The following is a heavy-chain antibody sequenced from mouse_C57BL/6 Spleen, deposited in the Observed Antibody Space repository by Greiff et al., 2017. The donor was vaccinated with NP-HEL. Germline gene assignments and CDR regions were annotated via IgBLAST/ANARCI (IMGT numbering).Heavy chain of an antibody. CDR2: IYPGDGDT. J-gene: IGHJ4*01. Sequence: VQLQQSGPELVKPGASVKISCKASGYAFSSSWMNWVKQRPGKGLEWIGRIYPGDGDTNYNGKFKGKATLTADKSSSTAYMQLSSLTSEDSAVYFCANDYDYVYAMDYWGQGTSVTVSS. CDR3: ANDYDYVYAMDY. CDR1: GYAFSSSW. D-gene: IGHD2-4*01. V-gene: IGHV1-82*01.